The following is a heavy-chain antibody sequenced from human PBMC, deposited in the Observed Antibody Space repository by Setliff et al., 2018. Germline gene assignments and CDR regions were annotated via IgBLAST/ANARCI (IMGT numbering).Heavy chain of an antibody. CDR3: TRHPLRPGIAGYFYFVDV. CDR2: IFPRDSET. J-gene: IGHJ6*03. D-gene: IGHD3-22*01. Sequence: PGESLKISCKASGYIFTNYWIGWVRQKPGKGLEWVAIIFPRDSETRYSPSFEGQVTISVDRSINTVYLQWSSLRASDSAIYYCTRHPLRPGIAGYFYFVDVWGTGTTVTVSS. V-gene: IGHV5-51*01. CDR1: GYIFTNYW.